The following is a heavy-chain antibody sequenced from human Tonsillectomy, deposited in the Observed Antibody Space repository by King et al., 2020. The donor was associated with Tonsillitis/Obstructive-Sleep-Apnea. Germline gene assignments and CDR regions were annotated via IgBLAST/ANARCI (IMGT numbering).Heavy chain of an antibody. J-gene: IGHJ4*02. Sequence: QLVQSGAEVKKPGASVKVSCKASGYTFTNYGISWVRQAPGQGLEWMGWISAYNGNTNYAQKLQGRVTMTTDTSTSTAYMELRNLRSDDTAVYYCARDYCSSTSCYARYFDSWGQGTLVTVSS. D-gene: IGHD2-2*01. V-gene: IGHV1-18*01. CDR1: GYTFTNYG. CDR2: ISAYNGNT. CDR3: ARDYCSSTSCYARYFDS.